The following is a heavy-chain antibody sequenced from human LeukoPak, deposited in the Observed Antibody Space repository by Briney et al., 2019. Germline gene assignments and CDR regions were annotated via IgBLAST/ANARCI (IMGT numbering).Heavy chain of an antibody. CDR2: SNPDGSTK. CDR1: GFTFGSNW. CDR3: VRGDSSSGWCFDP. V-gene: IGHV3-7*01. J-gene: IGHJ5*02. Sequence: GGSLRLSCAASGFTFGSNWMSWGRQGAGKGLEWVANSNPDGSTKLYVGSGKGRLPISRDNATNSLHLDMNSLTDEDTAVYHCVRGDSSSGWCFDPWGQGTRVTVSS. D-gene: IGHD6-13*01.